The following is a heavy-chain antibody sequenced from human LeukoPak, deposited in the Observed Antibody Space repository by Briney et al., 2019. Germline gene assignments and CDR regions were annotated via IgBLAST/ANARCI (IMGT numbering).Heavy chain of an antibody. CDR2: IQNSGSA. D-gene: IGHD6-19*01. Sequence: SETLSLTCTVSGGSIRDFYWSWIRQSPQRRLEFIGYIQNSGSAEYNPSLKSRVTISVDTSKSQFSLKLKSVTAADTAVYYCASLAVPFGWYGGSYYWYMHVWGKGTTVTVSS. CDR3: ASLAVPFGWYGGSYYWYMHV. J-gene: IGHJ6*03. V-gene: IGHV4-59*01. CDR1: GGSIRDFY.